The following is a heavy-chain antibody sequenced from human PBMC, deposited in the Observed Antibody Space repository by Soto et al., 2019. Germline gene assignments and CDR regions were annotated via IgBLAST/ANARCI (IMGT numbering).Heavy chain of an antibody. J-gene: IGHJ6*02. Sequence: GESLKISCKGSGYSFTSYWIGWVRQMPGKGLEWMGIIYPGDSDTRYSPSFQGQVTISADKSISTAYLQWSSLKASDTAMYYCAVLPYCTNGVCPPYYYYGMDGWAQGNTVTISS. CDR1: GYSFTSYW. D-gene: IGHD2-8*01. CDR3: AVLPYCTNGVCPPYYYYGMDG. V-gene: IGHV5-51*01. CDR2: IYPGDSDT.